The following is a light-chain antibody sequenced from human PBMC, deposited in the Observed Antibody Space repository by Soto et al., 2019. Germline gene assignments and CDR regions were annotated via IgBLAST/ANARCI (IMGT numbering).Light chain of an antibody. Sequence: DIPMTQSPSSLRASLGDRVTITCRASQAIRSHLNWYQQKPGRAPKRLIYTASNLQSGVPSRFSGSGSGTEFTLTISSLQPEDFATYYCLQYHSYPWTVGQGTKVDIK. CDR3: LQYHSYPWT. CDR1: QAIRSH. CDR2: TAS. V-gene: IGKV1-17*01. J-gene: IGKJ1*01.